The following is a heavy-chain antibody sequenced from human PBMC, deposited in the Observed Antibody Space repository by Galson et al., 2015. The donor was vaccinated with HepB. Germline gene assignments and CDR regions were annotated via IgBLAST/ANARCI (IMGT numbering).Heavy chain of an antibody. CDR2: ISNDGSNK. CDR3: AKEGYYDYIWGRYRHTRPFVF. Sequence: SLRLSCAAPGFTFSSYAMHWVRQAPGKGLEWVAYISNDGSNKYYVDSVKGRFTISRDNSENTLYLQMNSLRAEDTAVYYCAKEGYYDYIWGRYRHTRPFVFWGQGTLVTVSS. J-gene: IGHJ4*02. CDR1: GFTFSSYA. V-gene: IGHV3-30*18. D-gene: IGHD3-16*02.